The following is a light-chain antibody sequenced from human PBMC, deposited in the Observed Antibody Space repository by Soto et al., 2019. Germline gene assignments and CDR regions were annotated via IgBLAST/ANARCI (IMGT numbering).Light chain of an antibody. CDR2: AAS. CDR3: QQSYSTPPT. V-gene: IGKV1-39*01. CDR1: QSISSY. J-gene: IGKJ1*01. Sequence: DIQMTQSPSSLSASVGDRVTITCRASQSISSYLNWYQQKPGKAPKLLIYAASSLQSGVPSRFSGSGSGTDFTLTISSLQPEDVATYYWQQSYSTPPTFGQGTKVEIK.